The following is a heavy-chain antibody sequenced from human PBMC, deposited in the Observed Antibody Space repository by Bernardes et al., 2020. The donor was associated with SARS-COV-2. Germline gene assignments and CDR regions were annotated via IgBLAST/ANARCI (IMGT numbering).Heavy chain of an antibody. CDR1: GFTVSSNY. J-gene: IGHJ6*02. CDR3: ARDKPRYDFWSGYPNYYYGMDV. D-gene: IGHD3-3*01. V-gene: IGHV3-66*01. Sequence: GSLRLSCAASGFTVSSNYMSWVRQAPGKGLEWVSVIYSGGSTYYADSVKGRFTISRDNSKNTLYLQMNSLRAEDTAVYYCARDKPRYDFWSGYPNYYYGMDVWGQGTTVTVSS. CDR2: IYSGGST.